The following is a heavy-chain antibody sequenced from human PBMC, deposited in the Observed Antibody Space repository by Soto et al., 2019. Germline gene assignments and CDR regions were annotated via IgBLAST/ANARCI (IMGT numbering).Heavy chain of an antibody. J-gene: IGHJ6*02. CDR3: AKPGDYYGSGSYRAYYYYGMDV. CDR1: RFTFSSYA. D-gene: IGHD3-10*01. Sequence: GGSLRISCAASRFTFSSYAMSWVRQAPGKGREWVSAISGSGGSTYYADSVKGRFTISRDNSKNTLYLQMNRLRAEDTAVYYCAKPGDYYGSGSYRAYYYYGMDVWGQGTTVTVSS. CDR2: ISGSGGST. V-gene: IGHV3-23*01.